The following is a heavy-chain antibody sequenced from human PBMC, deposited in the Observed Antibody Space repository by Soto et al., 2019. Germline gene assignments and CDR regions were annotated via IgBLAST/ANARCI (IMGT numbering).Heavy chain of an antibody. CDR1: GFTFSTHA. Sequence: PGGSLRLSCVAYGFTFSTHAMSWVRQAPGKGLERVSTFSGSGGNIYYAESVKGRLTISRDDSKNTLYLQMNSLRVEDTAVYYCAKDPPWTVGPLAMDVWRQGTTVTVSS. CDR2: FSGSGGNI. D-gene: IGHD2-2*01. CDR3: AKDPPWTVGPLAMDV. V-gene: IGHV3-23*01. J-gene: IGHJ6*02.